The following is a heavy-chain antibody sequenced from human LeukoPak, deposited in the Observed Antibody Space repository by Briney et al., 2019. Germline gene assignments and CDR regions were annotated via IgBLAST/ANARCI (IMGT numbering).Heavy chain of an antibody. J-gene: IGHJ4*02. CDR3: ARNPYRLAAAGIDY. D-gene: IGHD6-13*01. V-gene: IGHV4-39*07. CDR1: GGSISSSSYY. CDR2: IYYSGST. Sequence: PSETLSLTCTVSGGSISSSSYYWGWIRQPPGKGLEWIGSIYYSGSTYYNPSLKSRVTISVDTSKNQFSLKLSSVTAADTAVYYCARNPYRLAAAGIDYWGQGTLVTVSS.